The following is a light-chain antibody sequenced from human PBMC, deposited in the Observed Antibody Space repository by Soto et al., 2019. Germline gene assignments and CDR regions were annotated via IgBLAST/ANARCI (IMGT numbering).Light chain of an antibody. CDR1: QSVNDDN. V-gene: IGKV3-20*01. CDR3: QQYGGSPT. CDR2: DAY. J-gene: IGKJ5*01. Sequence: VMTQAPATLSVSPGERATLSCRASQSVNDDNFAWVQLKPGQPPRLLIYDAYSRATGVPDRFDGSGSGTYFSLTITGLEPEDFAVYYCQQYGGSPTFGQGTRLEIK.